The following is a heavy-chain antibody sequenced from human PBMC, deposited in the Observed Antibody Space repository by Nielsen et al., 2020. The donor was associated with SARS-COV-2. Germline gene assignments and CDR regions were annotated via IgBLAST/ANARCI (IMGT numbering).Heavy chain of an antibody. D-gene: IGHD3-10*01. J-gene: IGHJ6*03. CDR2: IYSGGST. V-gene: IGHV3-53*01. Sequence: GESLKISCAASGFTVSSNYMSWVRQAPGKGLEWVSVIYSGGSTYYADSVKGRFTISRDNSKNTLYLQMNSLRAEDTAVYYCARGVRGVIPYYYYYMDVWGKGTTVTVSS. CDR3: ARGVRGVIPYYYYYMDV. CDR1: GFTVSSNY.